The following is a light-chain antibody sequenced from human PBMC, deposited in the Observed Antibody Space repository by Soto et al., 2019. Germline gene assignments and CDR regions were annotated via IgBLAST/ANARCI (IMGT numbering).Light chain of an antibody. Sequence: EVVLTQSPGTLSLSSGERATLSCRASQSVINSYLAWYQQKPGQAPRLLLYGAYNRATGIPDRFSGSGSGTDFTLTISSLQSEDFAVYYCQQYGNVPLTFGGGTKADIK. J-gene: IGKJ4*01. CDR1: QSVINSY. V-gene: IGKV3-20*01. CDR2: GAY. CDR3: QQYGNVPLT.